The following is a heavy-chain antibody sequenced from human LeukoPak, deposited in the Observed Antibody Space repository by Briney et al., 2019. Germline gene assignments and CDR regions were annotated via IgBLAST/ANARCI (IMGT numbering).Heavy chain of an antibody. CDR1: GGSISSSSYY. V-gene: IGHV4-39*02. CDR3: ARERGTYYYDSSGYPYFDY. D-gene: IGHD3-22*01. Sequence: PSETLSLTCTVSGGSISSSSYYWGWIRQPPGKGLEWIGSIYYSGSTYYNPSLKSRVTISVDTSKNQFSLKLSSVTAADTAVYYCARERGTYYYDSSGYPYFDYWGQGTLVTVSS. CDR2: IYYSGST. J-gene: IGHJ4*02.